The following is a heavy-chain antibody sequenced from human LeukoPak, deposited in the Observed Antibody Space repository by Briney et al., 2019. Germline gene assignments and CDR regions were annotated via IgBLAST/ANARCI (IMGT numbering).Heavy chain of an antibody. CDR2: IPSSSTSI. J-gene: IGHJ4*02. D-gene: IGHD6-13*01. V-gene: IGHV3-21*01. Sequence: PGGSLRLSCAASGFAFTSYTMSWVRQAPGEGLEWVSSIPSSSTSIYYADSLRGRFTVSRDNAKNSLYLQMNSLRAEDTAVYSCVRVEDWGAAGNRMDYWGQGTLVTVSS. CDR3: VRVEDWGAAGNRMDY. CDR1: GFAFTSYT.